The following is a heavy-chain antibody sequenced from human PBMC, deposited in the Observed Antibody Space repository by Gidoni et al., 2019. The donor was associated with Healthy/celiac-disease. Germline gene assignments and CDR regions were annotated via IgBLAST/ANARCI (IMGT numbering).Heavy chain of an antibody. J-gene: IGHJ1*01. V-gene: IGHV3-7*03. CDR3: AREGHCGGDCYPEYFQH. Sequence: EVQLLESGGGLVQPGGSLRLSCAASGFPFSSYWMSWVRQAPGKGLEWVANIKQDGSEKYYVDSVKGRFTISRDNDKNSLYLQMNSLRAEDTAVYYCAREGHCGGDCYPEYFQHWGQGTLVTVSS. CDR1: GFPFSSYW. CDR2: IKQDGSEK. D-gene: IGHD2-21*02.